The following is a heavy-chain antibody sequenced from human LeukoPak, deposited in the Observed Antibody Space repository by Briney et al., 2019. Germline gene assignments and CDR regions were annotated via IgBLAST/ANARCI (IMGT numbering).Heavy chain of an antibody. Sequence: PSVKVSCKASGYTFTSYDINWVRQATGQGLEWMGWMNPNSGNTGYAQKFQGRVTMTRNTSISTAYMELSSLRSEDTAVYYCARDDSRTGGFDLWGQGTLVTVSS. CDR1: GYTFTSYD. CDR3: ARDDSRTGGFDL. V-gene: IGHV1-8*01. CDR2: MNPNSGNT. D-gene: IGHD3-22*01. J-gene: IGHJ5*02.